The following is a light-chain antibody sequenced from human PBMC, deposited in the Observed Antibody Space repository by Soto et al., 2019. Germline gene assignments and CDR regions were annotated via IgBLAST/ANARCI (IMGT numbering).Light chain of an antibody. CDR1: QSISSW. CDR2: KAS. CDR3: QHSASYPVT. J-gene: IGKJ2*01. V-gene: IGKV1-5*03. Sequence: DIQMTQSPSTLSASVGDRVTITCRASQSISSWWAWYQQKPGKAPKVLIYKASSLPSGVPSRFSGSGSGTEFTLTISSLQPDDFATYYCQHSASYPVTFGQGTKLEIK.